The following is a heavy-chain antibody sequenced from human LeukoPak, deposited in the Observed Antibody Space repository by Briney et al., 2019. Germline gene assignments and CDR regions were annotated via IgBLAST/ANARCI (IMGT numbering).Heavy chain of an antibody. CDR1: GYTFTSYD. D-gene: IGHD3-3*01. CDR2: MNPNSGNT. V-gene: IGHV1-8*03. J-gene: IGHJ4*02. CDR3: ARLFPQGAVWSGYFWYFDY. Sequence: ASVKVPCKASGYTFTSYDINWVRQAPGQGLGWMGWMNPNSGNTGYAQKFQGRVTITRNTSISTAYMELSSLRSEDTAVYYCARLFPQGAVWSGYFWYFDYWGQGTLVTVSS.